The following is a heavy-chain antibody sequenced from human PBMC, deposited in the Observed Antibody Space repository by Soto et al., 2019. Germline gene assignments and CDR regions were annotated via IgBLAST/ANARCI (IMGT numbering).Heavy chain of an antibody. CDR3: VLDSETSSSWSLDY. D-gene: IGHD6-13*01. CDR2: LSTTGFT. CDR1: GFNVSSDD. Sequence: EVQLVESGGGLIQPGGSLRLSCVASGFNVSSDDMNWVRQAPGKGLEWVSVLSTTGFTSYADSVKGRFTISSDSSKNTLYLQMNSLRVEDTAVYYCVLDSETSSSWSLDYWGQGVLVTVSS. V-gene: IGHV3-53*01. J-gene: IGHJ4*02.